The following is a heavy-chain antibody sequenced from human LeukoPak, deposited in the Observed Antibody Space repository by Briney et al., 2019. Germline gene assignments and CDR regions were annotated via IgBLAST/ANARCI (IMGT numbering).Heavy chain of an antibody. CDR2: MNPNSGNT. Sequence: ASVKVCCKTSGYTFNNYDINWVRQASGQGLEWMGWMNPNSGNTGYAQTFQGRVTMTRSTSISTAYMELSTLRFEVTAVYYCIRSVRNGHFDYWGQGTLVTVSS. CDR3: IRSVRNGHFDY. CDR1: GYTFNNYD. J-gene: IGHJ4*02. V-gene: IGHV1-8*01. D-gene: IGHD2-8*01.